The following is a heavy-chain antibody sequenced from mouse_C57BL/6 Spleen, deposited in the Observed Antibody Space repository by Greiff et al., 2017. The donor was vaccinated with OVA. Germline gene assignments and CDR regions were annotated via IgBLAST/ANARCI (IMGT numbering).Heavy chain of an antibody. V-gene: IGHV1-82*01. CDR1: GYAFSSSW. D-gene: IGHD2-14*01. CDR2: IYPGDGDI. J-gene: IGHJ2*01. Sequence: QVQLQQSGPELVKPGASVKISCKASGYAFSSSWMHWVKQRPGKGLEWIGRIYPGDGDINYNGKFKGKATLTADKSSSTAYMQLSSLTSEDSAVYFCARRGTYEGYFDYWGQGTTLTVSS. CDR3: ARRGTYEGYFDY.